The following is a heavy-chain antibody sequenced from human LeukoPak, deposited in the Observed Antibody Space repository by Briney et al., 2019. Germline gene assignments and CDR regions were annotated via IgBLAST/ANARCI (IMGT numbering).Heavy chain of an antibody. D-gene: IGHD4-17*01. CDR2: ISSSTSYI. CDR3: ARAGGSTVSHSDY. CDR1: GFTFSSYS. V-gene: IGHV3-21*01. Sequence: GGSLRLSCAASGFTFSSYSMNWIRQAPGKGLEWVSSISSSTSYIYYADSVKGRFTISKDNAKNSLYLQMNSLRAEDTAVYYCARAGGSTVSHSDYWGQGTLITVSS. J-gene: IGHJ4*02.